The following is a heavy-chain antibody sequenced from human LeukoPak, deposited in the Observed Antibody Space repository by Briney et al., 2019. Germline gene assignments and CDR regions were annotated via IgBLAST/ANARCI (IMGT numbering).Heavy chain of an antibody. D-gene: IGHD6-13*01. Sequence: GGSLRLSCAASGFTFSSYAMHWVRQAPGKGLEYVSAISSNGGSTYYANSVKGRFTISRDNSKNTLYLQMGSLRAEDTAVYYCARAGSSWIWNWFDPWGQGTLVTVSS. V-gene: IGHV3-64*01. J-gene: IGHJ5*02. CDR1: GFTFSSYA. CDR2: ISSNGGST. CDR3: ARAGSSWIWNWFDP.